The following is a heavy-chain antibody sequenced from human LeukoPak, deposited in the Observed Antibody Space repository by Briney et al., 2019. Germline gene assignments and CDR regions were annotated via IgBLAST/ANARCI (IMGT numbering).Heavy chain of an antibody. V-gene: IGHV1-69*05. CDR3: ARAFSALALEAVATASASGEIDY. Sequence: PWASVKVSCKASGGTFSSYAISWVRQAPGQGLEWMGGIIPIFGTANYAQKFQGRVTITTDESTSTAYMELSSLRSEDTAVYYCARAFSALALEAVATASASGEIDYWGQGTLVTVSS. CDR2: IIPIFGTA. CDR1: GGTFSSYA. J-gene: IGHJ4*02. D-gene: IGHD6-19*01.